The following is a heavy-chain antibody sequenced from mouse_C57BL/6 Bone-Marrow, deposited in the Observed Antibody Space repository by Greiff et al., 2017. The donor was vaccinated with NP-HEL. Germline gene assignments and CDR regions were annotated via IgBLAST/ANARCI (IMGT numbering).Heavy chain of an antibody. J-gene: IGHJ3*01. V-gene: IGHV1-82*01. D-gene: IGHD2-5*01. CDR2: IYPGDGDT. CDR1: GYAFSSSW. Sequence: VQLQESGPELVKPGASVKISCKASGYAFSSSWMNWVKQRPGKGLEWIGRIYPGDGDTNYNGKFKGKATLTADKSSSTAYMQLSSLTSEDSAVYFCARPLYSNLFAYWGQGTLVTVSA. CDR3: ARPLYSNLFAY.